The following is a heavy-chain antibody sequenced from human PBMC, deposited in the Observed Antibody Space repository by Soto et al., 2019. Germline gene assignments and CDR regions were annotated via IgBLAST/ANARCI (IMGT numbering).Heavy chain of an antibody. CDR1: GGTFSSYA. CDR2: IIPIFGTA. CDR3: ARHSGSCGNYFDY. Sequence: GASVKVSCKASGGTFSSYAISWVRQAPGQGLEWMGGIIPIFGTANYAQKFKGRVTITADESTSTAYRELSSLRSEDTAVYYCARHSGSCGNYFDYWGQGTLVTVSS. V-gene: IGHV1-69*13. J-gene: IGHJ4*02. D-gene: IGHD1-26*01.